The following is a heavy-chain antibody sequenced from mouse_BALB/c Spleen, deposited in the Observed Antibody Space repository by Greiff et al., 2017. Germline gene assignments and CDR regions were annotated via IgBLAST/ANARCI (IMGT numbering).Heavy chain of an antibody. D-gene: IGHD1-1*01. V-gene: IGHV5-17*02. Sequence: EVQLVESGGGLVQPGGSRKLSCAASGFTFSSFGMHWVRQAPEKGLEWVAYISSGSSTIYYADTVKGRFTISRDNPKNTLFLQMTSLRSEDTAMYDCARDYYGSRGYFDVWGAGTTGTVSS. CDR2: ISSGSSTI. CDR3: ARDYYGSRGYFDV. CDR1: GFTFSSFG. J-gene: IGHJ1*01.